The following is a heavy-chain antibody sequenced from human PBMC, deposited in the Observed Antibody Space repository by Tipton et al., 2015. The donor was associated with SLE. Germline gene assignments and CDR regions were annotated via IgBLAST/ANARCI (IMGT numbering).Heavy chain of an antibody. CDR1: GGSVTSSYY. CDR3: ARDWCSSTSCYGYYYMDV. V-gene: IGHV4-39*07. Sequence: TLSLTCTVSGGSVTSSYYWGWIRQPPGKGLEWIGNIYYSGYTYYNPSLKSRVTMSVDTSKNQLSLKLSSVTAADTAVYYCARDWCSSTSCYGYYYMDVWGKGTTVTVSS. D-gene: IGHD2-2*01. J-gene: IGHJ6*03. CDR2: IYYSGYT.